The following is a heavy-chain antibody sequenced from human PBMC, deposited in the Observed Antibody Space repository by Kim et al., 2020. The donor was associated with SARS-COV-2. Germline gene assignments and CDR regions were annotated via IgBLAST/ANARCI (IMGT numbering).Heavy chain of an antibody. J-gene: IGHJ5*02. D-gene: IGHD2-15*01. CDR3: AKDRSLGS. Sequence: GGSLRLSCAASGFTFSSYGMHWVRQAPGKGLEWVAVISYDGSNKYYADSVKGRFTISRDNSKNTLYLQMNSLRAEDTAVYYCAKDRSLGSWGQGTLVTVS. CDR1: GFTFSSYG. CDR2: ISYDGSNK. V-gene: IGHV3-30*18.